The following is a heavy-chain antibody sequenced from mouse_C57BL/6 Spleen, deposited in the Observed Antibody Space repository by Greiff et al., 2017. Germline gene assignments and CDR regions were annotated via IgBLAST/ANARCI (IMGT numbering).Heavy chain of an antibody. CDR1: GYTFTSYW. CDR2: IDPSDSYT. J-gene: IGHJ2*01. D-gene: IGHD1-1*01. Sequence: QVQLKQPGAELVMPGASVKLSCKASGYTFTSYWMHWVKQRPGQGLEWIGEIDPSDSYTNYNQKFKGKSTLTVDKSSSTAYMQLSSLTSEDSAVYYCARTDYLVPYYFDYWGQGTTLTVSS. V-gene: IGHV1-69*01. CDR3: ARTDYLVPYYFDY.